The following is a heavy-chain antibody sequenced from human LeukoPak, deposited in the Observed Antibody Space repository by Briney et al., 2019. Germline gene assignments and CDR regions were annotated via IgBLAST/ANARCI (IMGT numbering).Heavy chain of an antibody. V-gene: IGHV4-61*08. CDR2: IYYSGST. CDR1: GGSISSGGYY. D-gene: IGHD5-24*01. CDR3: ARGGWLQSAAFDY. J-gene: IGHJ4*02. Sequence: SETLSLTCTVSGGSISSGGYYWSWIRQHPGKGLEWIGYIYYSGSTNYNPSLKSRVTISVDTSKNQFSLKLSSVTAADTTVYYCARGGWLQSAAFDYWGQGTLVTVSS.